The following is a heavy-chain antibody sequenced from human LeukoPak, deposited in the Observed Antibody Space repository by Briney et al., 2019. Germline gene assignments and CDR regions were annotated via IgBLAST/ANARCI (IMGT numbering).Heavy chain of an antibody. CDR2: ISHSGIT. D-gene: IGHD4-17*01. CDR3: TRQSGTVTPIDN. CDR1: SGSLSGYS. Sequence: SETLSLTCAVSSGSLSGYSWGWIRQPPGKGLEWVGEISHSGITNYNASLKSRVTISLKKSEIQFSLMLSSVTAADTAVYYCTRQSGTVTPIDNWSQGTLVTVSS. J-gene: IGHJ4*02. V-gene: IGHV4-34*01.